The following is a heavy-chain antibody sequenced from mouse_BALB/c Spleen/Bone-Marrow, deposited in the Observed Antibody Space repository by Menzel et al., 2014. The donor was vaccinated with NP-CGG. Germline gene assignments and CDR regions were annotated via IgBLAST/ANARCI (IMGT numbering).Heavy chain of an antibody. CDR3: ARVAYYNVYFDY. CDR2: INGNGGSG. Sequence: EVQLQQSGGGLVQPGGSLKLSCAASGITFSNYGMSWIRQTPDKRLELVATINGNGGSGYYPDSVKGRFTISRDNAKNTLYLQMSSLKSEDTAMYYCARVAYYNVYFDYWGQGTTLTVSS. J-gene: IGHJ2*01. V-gene: IGHV5-6-3*01. CDR1: GITFSNYG. D-gene: IGHD2-12*01.